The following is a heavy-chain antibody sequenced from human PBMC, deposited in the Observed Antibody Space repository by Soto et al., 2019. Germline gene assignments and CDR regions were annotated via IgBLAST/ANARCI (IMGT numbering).Heavy chain of an antibody. Sequence: SETLSLTCTVSGGSISSYYWSWIRQPAGKGLEWIGRIYTSGSTNYNPSLKSRVTMSVDTSKNQFSLKLSSVTAADTAVYYCARDPGGYSYGSYYFDLWGQGTLVTVSS. CDR2: IYTSGST. V-gene: IGHV4-4*07. J-gene: IGHJ4*02. CDR1: GGSISSYY. CDR3: ARDPGGYSYGSYYFDL. D-gene: IGHD5-18*01.